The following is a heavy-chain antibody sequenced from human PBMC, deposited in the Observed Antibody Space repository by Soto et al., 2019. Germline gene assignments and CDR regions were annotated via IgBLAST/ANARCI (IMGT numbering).Heavy chain of an antibody. CDR1: GFTFSGFG. CDR3: AFGNLSYYFDF. Sequence: EGSLRLSCAASGFTFSGFGMHWVRQAPGKGLEWVAIIWYDGSDKYYADSVKGRFTISRDNSKNTLYLQMNSLRAEDTAVYHCAFGNLSYYFDFWGQGTPVTVSS. J-gene: IGHJ4*02. D-gene: IGHD3-16*01. CDR2: IWYDGSDK. V-gene: IGHV3-33*01.